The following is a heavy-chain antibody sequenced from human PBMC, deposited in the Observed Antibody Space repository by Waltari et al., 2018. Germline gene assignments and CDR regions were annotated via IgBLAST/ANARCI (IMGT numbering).Heavy chain of an antibody. Sequence: QLQLQESGPGLVKPSETLSLTCTVSGGSISSSSYSWGLFRQPPGHGLEWIGSIYYSGSTYYNPSLKSRVTISVDTSKNQFSLKLSSVTAADTAVYYCARLTTYYDILTGFGWQKPPYFDYWGQGTLVTVSS. CDR1: GGSISSSSYS. V-gene: IGHV4-39*01. CDR2: IYYSGST. CDR3: ARLTTYYDILTGFGWQKPPYFDY. J-gene: IGHJ4*02. D-gene: IGHD3-9*01.